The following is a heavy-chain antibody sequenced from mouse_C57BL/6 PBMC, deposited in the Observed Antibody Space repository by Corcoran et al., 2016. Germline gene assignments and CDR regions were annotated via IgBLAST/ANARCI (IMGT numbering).Heavy chain of an antibody. Sequence: QVQLKQSGAELVRPGASVKLSCKASGYTFTDYYINWVKQRPGQGLEWIARIYPGNGNTYYNEKFKGKATLTAEKSSSTAYMQLSSLTSEDSAVYFCARSGYYGSMDYWGQGTSVTVSS. CDR3: ARSGYYGSMDY. D-gene: IGHD1-2*01. CDR2: IYPGNGNT. V-gene: IGHV1-76*01. J-gene: IGHJ4*01. CDR1: GYTFTDYY.